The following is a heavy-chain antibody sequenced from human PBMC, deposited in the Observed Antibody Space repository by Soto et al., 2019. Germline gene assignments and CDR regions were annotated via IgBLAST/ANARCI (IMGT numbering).Heavy chain of an antibody. Sequence: EVQLLESGGGLVQPGKSLRLSCAVSGFSFSTYGVTWVRQAPGKGLEWVSGVSGGSGVTHYADSVKGRFTITGDNSKNTVDLHMNSLRVEDTAVYYCAKWNGYGDYWGQGTLVTVSS. J-gene: IGHJ4*02. V-gene: IGHV3-23*01. CDR3: AKWNGYGDY. D-gene: IGHD1-1*01. CDR2: VSGGSGVT. CDR1: GFSFSTYG.